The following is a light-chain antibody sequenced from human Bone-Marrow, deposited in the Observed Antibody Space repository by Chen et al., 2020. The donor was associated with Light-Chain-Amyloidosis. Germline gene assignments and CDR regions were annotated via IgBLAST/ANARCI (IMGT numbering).Light chain of an antibody. CDR1: ALPTKY. CDR2: RDT. J-gene: IGLJ2*01. Sequence: SYELTQPPSVSVSPGQTARITCSGDALPTKYAYWYQQKPGQAPVLVIPRDTERPSGISERFSGSGSGTTAPLTISGGQAEDEADYHCQSADSSGTYEVIFGGGTKLTVL. CDR3: QSADSSGTYEVI. V-gene: IGLV3-25*03.